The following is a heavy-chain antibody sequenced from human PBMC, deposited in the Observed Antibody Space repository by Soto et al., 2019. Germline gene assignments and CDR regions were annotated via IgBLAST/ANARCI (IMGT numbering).Heavy chain of an antibody. J-gene: IGHJ2*01. V-gene: IGHV3-33*01. CDR3: ARLHGDYWYFDL. CDR2: IWYDGSNK. D-gene: IGHD4-17*01. Sequence: QVQLVESGGGVVQPGRSLRLSCAASGFTFSSYGMHWVRQAPGKGLEWVAVIWYDGSNKYYADSVKGRFTISRDNSKNPLYLQMNSLRAEDTAVYYCARLHGDYWYFDLWGRGTLVTVSS. CDR1: GFTFSSYG.